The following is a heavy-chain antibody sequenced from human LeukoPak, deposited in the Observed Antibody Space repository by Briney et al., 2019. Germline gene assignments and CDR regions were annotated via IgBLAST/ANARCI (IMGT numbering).Heavy chain of an antibody. D-gene: IGHD4-17*01. CDR1: GFTFSSHV. CDR2: ISDSGGST. Sequence: GGSLRLSCAASGFTFSSHVMSWVRRAPGKGLEWVSAISDSGGSTYYADSVKGRFTISRDNSKNTLYLQMNSLRAEDTAVYYCARGGRTTWHGMDVWGQGTTVTDSS. CDR3: ARGGRTTWHGMDV. J-gene: IGHJ6*02. V-gene: IGHV3-23*01.